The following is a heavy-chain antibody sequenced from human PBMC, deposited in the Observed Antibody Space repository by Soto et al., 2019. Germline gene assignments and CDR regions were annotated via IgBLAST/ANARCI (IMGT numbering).Heavy chain of an antibody. CDR2: IRVHNGNT. CDR1: GYNFINYG. CDR3: VRDLDGSGSYYTGY. D-gene: IGHD3-10*01. Sequence: QVHLVQSGVEVKKPGASVKVSCKASGYNFINYGITWVRQAPGQGLEWMGWIRVHNGNTNYAQNLQGRDTMTTDTSTSTAYMELRSLRSDDTAVYYCVRDLDGSGSYYTGYWGPGTLVTVSS. J-gene: IGHJ4*02. V-gene: IGHV1-18*01.